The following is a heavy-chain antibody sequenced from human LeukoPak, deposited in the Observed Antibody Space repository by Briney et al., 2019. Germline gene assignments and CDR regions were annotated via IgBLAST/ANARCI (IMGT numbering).Heavy chain of an antibody. V-gene: IGHV2-5*02. Sequence: ESGPTLVKPTQTLTLTCTFSGFSLSPSGVGVGWIRQPPGKALEWLTLIYWDDDKRYNPSLKSGLTVTKDVSKSQVVLTLTSVDPVDTATYYCAHRLTGYNSNWYHGYFDYWGPGTLVTVSS. CDR1: GFSLSPSGVG. J-gene: IGHJ4*02. CDR2: IYWDDDK. CDR3: AHRLTGYNSNWYHGYFDY. D-gene: IGHD6-13*01.